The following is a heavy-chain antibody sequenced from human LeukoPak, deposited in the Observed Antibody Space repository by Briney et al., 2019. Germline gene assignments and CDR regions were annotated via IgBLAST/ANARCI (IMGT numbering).Heavy chain of an antibody. CDR2: IIPIFGTA. D-gene: IGHD3-22*01. CDR3: ASSPDTYYYDSSGYQPIDY. CDR1: GGTFSSYA. Sequence: ASVKVSCKASGGTFSSYAISWVRQAPGQGLEWMGGIIPIFGTANYAQKFQGRVTITTDESTSTAYMELSSLRSEDTAVYYCASSPDTYYYDSSGYQPIDYWGQGTLVTVSS. V-gene: IGHV1-69*05. J-gene: IGHJ4*02.